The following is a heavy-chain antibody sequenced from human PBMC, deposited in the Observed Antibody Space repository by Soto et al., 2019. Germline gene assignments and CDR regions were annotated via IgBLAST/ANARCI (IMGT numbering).Heavy chain of an antibody. V-gene: IGHV4-31*03. D-gene: IGHD6-25*01. Sequence: SETLSLTCSVSGGSISSVGHYWTWIRQQPGKGLEWIGYIYYSGSTDYNPSLKSRVTISVDRSKNQFSLNLSSVTAADTAIYYCARESGGYDSSTRYGLDVWGQGTTVTVSS. J-gene: IGHJ6*02. CDR3: ARESGGYDSSTRYGLDV. CDR2: IYYSGST. CDR1: GGSISSVGHY.